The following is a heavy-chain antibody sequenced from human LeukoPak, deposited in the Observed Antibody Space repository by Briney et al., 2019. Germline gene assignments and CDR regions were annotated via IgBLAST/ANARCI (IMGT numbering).Heavy chain of an antibody. D-gene: IGHD2-2*01. CDR1: GFTFSSYG. V-gene: IGHV3-33*01. Sequence: GGSLRLSCAASGFTFSSYGMHWVRQAPGKGLEWVAVIWYDGSNKYYADSVKGRFTISRDNSKNTLYLQMNSLRAEDTAVYYCARWICSSTSCWFDYWGQGTLVTVSS. CDR3: ARWICSSTSCWFDY. J-gene: IGHJ4*02. CDR2: IWYDGSNK.